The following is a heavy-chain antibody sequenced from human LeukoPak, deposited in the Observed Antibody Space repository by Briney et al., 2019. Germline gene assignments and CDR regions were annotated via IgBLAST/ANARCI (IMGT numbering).Heavy chain of an antibody. CDR2: FDPENDER. D-gene: IGHD5-24*01. CDR3: ATEMTSIVPDY. V-gene: IGHV1-24*01. CDR1: GHPLSELP. Sequence: ASVKVSCKVSGHPLSELPIYWVRHAPGKGLEWMGGFDPENDERLNAQKFRDRLTMTEDTSTDTAYMELSSLRSEDTAVYYCATEMTSIVPDYWGQGTLVTVSS. J-gene: IGHJ4*02.